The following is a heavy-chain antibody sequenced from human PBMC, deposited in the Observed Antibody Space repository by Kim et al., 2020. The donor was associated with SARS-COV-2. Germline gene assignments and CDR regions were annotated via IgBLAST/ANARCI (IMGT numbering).Heavy chain of an antibody. J-gene: IGHJ3*02. D-gene: IGHD4-17*01. CDR3: ARGFYGDYDQDAFDI. V-gene: IGHV3-30*04. Sequence: GGSLRLSCAASGFTFSSYAMHWVRQAPGKGLEWVAVISYDGSNKYYADSVKGRFTISRDNSKNTLYLQMNSLRAEDTAVYYCARGFYGDYDQDAFDIWG. CDR1: GFTFSSYA. CDR2: ISYDGSNK.